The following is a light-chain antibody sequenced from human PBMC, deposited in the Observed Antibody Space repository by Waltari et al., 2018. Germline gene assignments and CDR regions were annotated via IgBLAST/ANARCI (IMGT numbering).Light chain of an antibody. Sequence: QSALTQPASVSGSPGQSITISCTGTSSDIGGYNYVSWYQQHPGKGPKLMIYDVNNRPAGVSNRCSGSKSGNTASLTISGLQAEDEADYYCSSYTSTSTYVFGGGTKVTVL. V-gene: IGLV2-14*03. CDR1: SSDIGGYNY. CDR2: DVN. CDR3: SSYTSTSTYV. J-gene: IGLJ1*01.